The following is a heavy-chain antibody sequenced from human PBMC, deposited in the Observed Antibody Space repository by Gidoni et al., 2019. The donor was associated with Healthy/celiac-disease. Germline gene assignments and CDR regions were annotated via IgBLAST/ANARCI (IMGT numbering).Heavy chain of an antibody. CDR2: INSDGSST. J-gene: IGHJ6*02. Sequence: EVPLVESGGGLVQPGGSLRLSCAASGFTFSSYWMHWVRQAPGQGLVWVSRINSDGSSTSYADSVKGRFTISRDNAKNTLYLQMNSLRAEDTAVYYCAMGETDYTYYYYYGMDVWGQGTTVTVSS. CDR3: AMGETDYTYYYYYGMDV. V-gene: IGHV3-74*01. CDR1: GFTFSSYW. D-gene: IGHD3-3*01.